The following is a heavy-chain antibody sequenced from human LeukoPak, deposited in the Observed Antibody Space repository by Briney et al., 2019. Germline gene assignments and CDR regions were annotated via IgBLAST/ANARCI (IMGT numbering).Heavy chain of an antibody. CDR1: GFTFSSYW. V-gene: IGHV3-53*01. D-gene: IGHD5-24*01. CDR2: FTSGGNT. CDR3: AKSKDGYNYGAFDI. Sequence: GESLRLSCAASGFTFSSYWMHWVRQAPGKGLEWVSVFTSGGNTKYADSVKGRFTISRDIPKNTLYLQMNSLRAEDTALYYCAKSKDGYNYGAFDIWGQGTMVTVSS. J-gene: IGHJ3*02.